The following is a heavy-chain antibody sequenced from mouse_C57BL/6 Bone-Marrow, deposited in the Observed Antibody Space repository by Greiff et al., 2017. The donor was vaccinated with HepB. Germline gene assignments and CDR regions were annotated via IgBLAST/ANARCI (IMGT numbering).Heavy chain of an antibody. Sequence: QVQLQQSGAELARPGASVKLSCKASGYTFTSYGISWVKQRTGQGLEGIGEIYPRSGNTYYNEKFKGKATLTADKSSSTAYMELRSLTSEDSAVFFCARWGWLLGMDYWGQGTSVTVSS. J-gene: IGHJ4*01. V-gene: IGHV1-81*01. CDR2: IYPRSGNT. CDR3: ARWGWLLGMDY. D-gene: IGHD2-3*01. CDR1: GYTFTSYG.